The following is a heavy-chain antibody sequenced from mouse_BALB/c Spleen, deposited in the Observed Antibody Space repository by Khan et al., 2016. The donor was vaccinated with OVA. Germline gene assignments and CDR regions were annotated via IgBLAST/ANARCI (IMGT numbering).Heavy chain of an antibody. CDR3: ARGGGNSRFAY. CDR2: ISTYYGDA. V-gene: IGHV1S137*01. D-gene: IGHD2-1*01. CDR1: GYTFTDYA. Sequence: QVRLQQSGAELVRPGVSVKISCKGSGYTFTDYAMHWVKQSHAKSLEWIGAISTYYGDADYNQKFKGKATMTVDKSSSTAYMELARLTSEDSAIYYWARGGGNSRFAYWGQGTLVTVSA. J-gene: IGHJ3*01.